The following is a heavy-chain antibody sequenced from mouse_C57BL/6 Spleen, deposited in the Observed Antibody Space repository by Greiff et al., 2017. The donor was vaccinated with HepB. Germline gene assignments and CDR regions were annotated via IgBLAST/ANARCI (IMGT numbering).Heavy chain of an antibody. CDR1: GYTFTDYN. CDR3: ARRYYGYFDV. J-gene: IGHJ1*03. CDR2: INPNNGGT. V-gene: IGHV1-18*01. Sequence: EVQGVESGPELVKPGASVKIPCKASGYTFTDYNMDWVKQSHGKSLEWIGDINPNNGGTIYNQKFKGKATLTVDKSSSTAYMELRSLTSEDTAVYYCARRYYGYFDVWGTGTTVTVSS.